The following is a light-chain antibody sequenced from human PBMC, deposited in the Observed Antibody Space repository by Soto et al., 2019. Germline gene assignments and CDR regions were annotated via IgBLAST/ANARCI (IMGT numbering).Light chain of an antibody. CDR1: QTISSNN. CDR2: ATS. V-gene: IGKV3-20*01. J-gene: IGKJ1*01. Sequence: EIVLTQSPGTLSVSPGERATLSCRASQTISSNNLAWYQQKPGQAPSLLIYATSSRATGIPDRFSGSVSGTAFTLTISRLETEDSAMNYCQQFGSWRFGQGTKVEI. CDR3: QQFGSWR.